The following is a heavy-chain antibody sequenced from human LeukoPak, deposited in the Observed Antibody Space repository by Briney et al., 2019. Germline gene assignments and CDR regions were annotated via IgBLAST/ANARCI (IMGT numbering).Heavy chain of an antibody. CDR3: AKGLFMVRGPKPGYFDY. Sequence: GRSLRLSCAASGFTFSSYGMHWVRQAPGKGLEWVAVISYDGSNKYYADSVKGRFTISRDNSKNTLYLQMNSLRAEDTAVYYCAKGLFMVRGPKPGYFDYWGQGTLVTVSS. CDR1: GFTFSSYG. J-gene: IGHJ4*02. CDR2: ISYDGSNK. D-gene: IGHD3-10*01. V-gene: IGHV3-30*18.